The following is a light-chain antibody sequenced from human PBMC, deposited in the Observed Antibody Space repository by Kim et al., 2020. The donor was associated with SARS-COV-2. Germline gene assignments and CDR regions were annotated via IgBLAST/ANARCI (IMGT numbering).Light chain of an antibody. J-gene: IGKJ1*01. CDR2: GAS. Sequence: EIVLTQSPGTLSLSPGERATLSCRASQSVSSNYLAWYQQKPGQAPRLLIYGASSRATGIPDRFSGSGSGTDFTLTINRLEPEDFAVFYWQQYGTSQRTFGQGTKVDIK. CDR3: QQYGTSQRT. V-gene: IGKV3-20*01. CDR1: QSVSSNY.